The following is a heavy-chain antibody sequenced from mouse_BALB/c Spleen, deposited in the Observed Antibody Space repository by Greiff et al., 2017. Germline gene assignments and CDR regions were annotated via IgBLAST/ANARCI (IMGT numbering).Heavy chain of an antibody. J-gene: IGHJ4*01. V-gene: IGHV14-3*02. D-gene: IGHD2-4*01. CDR3: ARYRRSTMIKLDY. Sequence: EVQVVESGAELVKPGASVKLSCTASGFNIKDTYMHWVKQRPEQGLEWIGRIDPANGNTKYDPKFQGKATITADTSSNTAYLQLSSLTSEDTAVYYCARYRRSTMIKLDYWGQGTSVTVSS. CDR2: IDPANGNT. CDR1: GFNIKDTY.